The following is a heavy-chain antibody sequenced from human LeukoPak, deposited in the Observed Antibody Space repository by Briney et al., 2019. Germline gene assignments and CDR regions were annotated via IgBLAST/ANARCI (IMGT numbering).Heavy chain of an antibody. CDR1: GGSISGYY. CDR2: IYTTGST. Sequence: SETLSLTCTVSGGSISGYYWSWIRQPAGKGLEWIGRIYTTGSTNYNPSLKSRVTMSVDTSKNQFSLKLSSVTAADTAVYYCARGCSGGNCYSPSWWFDPWGQGTLVTVSS. J-gene: IGHJ5*02. D-gene: IGHD2-15*01. CDR3: ARGCSGGNCYSPSWWFDP. V-gene: IGHV4-4*07.